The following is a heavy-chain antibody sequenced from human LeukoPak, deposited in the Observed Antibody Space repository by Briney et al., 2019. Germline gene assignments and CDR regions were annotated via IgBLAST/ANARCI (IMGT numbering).Heavy chain of an antibody. CDR3: ARDIVVVPAAILTYGMDV. J-gene: IGHJ6*02. Sequence: ASVKVSCKSSGYTFTGYYMQWVRQAPGQGLEWMGGINPNSGGTNYPQKFQDRFTITRDTSIRKAYMELSRLRSDDADVYYCARDIVVVPAAILTYGMDVWGQGTTVTVSS. D-gene: IGHD2-2*02. CDR2: INPNSGGT. CDR1: GYTFTGYY. V-gene: IGHV1-2*02.